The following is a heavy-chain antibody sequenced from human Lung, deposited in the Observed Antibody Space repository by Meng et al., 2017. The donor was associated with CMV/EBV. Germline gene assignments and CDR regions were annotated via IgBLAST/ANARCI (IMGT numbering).Heavy chain of an antibody. J-gene: IGHJ6*02. CDR3: AREGGKGDYSDYRIYHGMDF. Sequence: SETLSLXXTVSGTSISSSTYYWGWIRQPPGKGLVWIGSVSYSGRTYYNPTLKSRVTISVDTSKNQLSLRLSSVTAADTAVYYCAREGGKGDYSDYRIYHGMDFWGQGTXVTVSS. D-gene: IGHD4-17*01. V-gene: IGHV4-39*07. CDR1: GTSISSSTYY. CDR2: VSYSGRT.